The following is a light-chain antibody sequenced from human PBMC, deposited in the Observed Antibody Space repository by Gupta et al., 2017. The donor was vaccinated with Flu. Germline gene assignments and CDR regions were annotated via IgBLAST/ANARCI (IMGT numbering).Light chain of an antibody. Sequence: DIVVTPPPDSLLASLGESASVDCKSSRTRLYHSNKRNYLAWYQQKPGQPPKLLINGASAWESGVPDRFSGSGSGTDFTLTISSLQAEDVAVYYCLQDYNTPLTFGGGTKVEVK. CDR3: LQDYNTPLT. CDR1: RTRLYHSNKRNY. V-gene: IGKV4-1*01. J-gene: IGKJ4*01. CDR2: GAS.